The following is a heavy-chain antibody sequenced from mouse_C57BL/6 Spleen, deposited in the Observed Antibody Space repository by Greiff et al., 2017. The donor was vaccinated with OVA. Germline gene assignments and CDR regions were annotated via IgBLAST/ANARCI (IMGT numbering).Heavy chain of an antibody. D-gene: IGHD2-2*01. V-gene: IGHV5-4*01. CDR3: ARSLWLRDFDY. CDR1: GFTFSSYA. Sequence: EVQLVESGGGLVKPGGSLKLSCAASGFTFSSYAMSWVRQTPEKRLEWVATISDGGSYTYYPDNVKGRFTISRDNAKNNLYLQMSHLKSEDTAMYYCARSLWLRDFDYWGQGTTLTVSS. J-gene: IGHJ2*01. CDR2: ISDGGSYT.